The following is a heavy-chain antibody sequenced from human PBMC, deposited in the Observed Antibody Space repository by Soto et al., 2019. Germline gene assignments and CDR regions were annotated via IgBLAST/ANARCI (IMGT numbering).Heavy chain of an antibody. D-gene: IGHD3-10*01. Sequence: ASETLSLTCAVYGGSLSGYYWSWIRQPPGKGLEWIGEINHSGSTNYNPSLKSRVTISVDTSKNQFSLKLSSVTAADTAVYYCARWRGYGSGFLIYYYYGMDVWGQGTTVTVSS. CDR2: INHSGST. CDR3: ARWRGYGSGFLIYYYYGMDV. V-gene: IGHV4-34*01. J-gene: IGHJ6*02. CDR1: GGSLSGYY.